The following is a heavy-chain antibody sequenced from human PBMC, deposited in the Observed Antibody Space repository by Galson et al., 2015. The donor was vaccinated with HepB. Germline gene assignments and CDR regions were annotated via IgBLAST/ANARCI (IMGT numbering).Heavy chain of an antibody. Sequence: SLRLSCAASGFTFSSYAMHWVRQAPGKGLEWVAVISYDGSNKYYADSVKGRFTISRDNSKNTLYLQMNSLRAEDTAVYYCANTSGERYYYYYYMDVWGKGTTVTVSS. J-gene: IGHJ6*03. CDR3: ANTSGERYYYYYYMDV. V-gene: IGHV3-30-3*01. D-gene: IGHD1-1*01. CDR1: GFTFSSYA. CDR2: ISYDGSNK.